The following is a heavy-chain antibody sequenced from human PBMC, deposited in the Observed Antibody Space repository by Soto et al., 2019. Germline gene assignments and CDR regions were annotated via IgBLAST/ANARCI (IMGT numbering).Heavy chain of an antibody. Sequence: SETLSLTCTVSGGSISSSSYYWGWIRQPPGKGLEWIGSIYYSGSTYYNPSLKSRVTISVDTSKNQFSLKLSSVTAADTAVYYCARDFGYYYDSSGYSDAFDIWGQGTMVTVS. CDR2: IYYSGST. CDR3: ARDFGYYYDSSGYSDAFDI. CDR1: GGSISSSSYY. D-gene: IGHD3-22*01. J-gene: IGHJ3*02. V-gene: IGHV4-39*02.